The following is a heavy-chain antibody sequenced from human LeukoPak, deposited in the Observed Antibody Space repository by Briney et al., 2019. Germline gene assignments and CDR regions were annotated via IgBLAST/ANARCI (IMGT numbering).Heavy chain of an antibody. CDR3: ARGPLAPLVGIDRRKDY. J-gene: IGHJ4*02. Sequence: ASVKVSCKASGYEFVSYDINWVRQATGQGLEWVGWMNPDSENTGYAPKFQGRVTMTSDRSTRTAYMELTGLKSEDTGVYFCARGPLAPLVGIDRRKDYWGQGTQVTVSS. D-gene: IGHD1-14*01. CDR2: MNPDSENT. V-gene: IGHV1-8*01. CDR1: GYEFVSYD.